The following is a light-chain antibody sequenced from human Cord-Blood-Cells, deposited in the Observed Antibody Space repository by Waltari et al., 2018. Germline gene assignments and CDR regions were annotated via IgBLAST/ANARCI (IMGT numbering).Light chain of an antibody. V-gene: IGKV1-39*01. CDR2: AAS. J-gene: IGKJ4*01. CDR3: QQSYSTPLT. Sequence: DIQMTQSPSSLSASVGDRVPITCRASQSISSYLNWYQQKPGKAPKLLIDAASSLQSGVPSRFSGSGSGTDFTLTISSLQPEDFATYYCQQSYSTPLTFGGGTKVEIK. CDR1: QSISSY.